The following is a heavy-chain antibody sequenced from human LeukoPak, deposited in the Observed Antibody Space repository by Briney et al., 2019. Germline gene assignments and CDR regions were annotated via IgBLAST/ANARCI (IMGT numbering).Heavy chain of an antibody. J-gene: IGHJ6*03. CDR1: GFTFSSYG. CDR3: AKDPLPYYYYYYYMDV. V-gene: IGHV3-30*02. Sequence: PGGSLRLSCAASGFTFSSYGMHWVRQAPGKGLEWVAFIRYDGSNKYYANSVKGRFTISRDNSKNTLYLQMNSLRAEDTAVYYCAKDPLPYYYYYYYMDVWGKGTTVTISS. CDR2: IRYDGSNK.